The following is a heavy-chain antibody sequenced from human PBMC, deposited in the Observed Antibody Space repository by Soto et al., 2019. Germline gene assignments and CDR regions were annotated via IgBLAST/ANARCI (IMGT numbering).Heavy chain of an antibody. CDR1: GYTFTGYY. Sequence: ASVKVSCKASGYTFTGYYMHWVRQAPGQGLEWMGWINPNSGGTNYAQKFQGRVTMTRDTSISTAYMELSRLRSDDTAVYYCASAPYPYSSSSGWFDPWGQGTLVTVSS. J-gene: IGHJ5*02. V-gene: IGHV1-2*02. CDR2: INPNSGGT. CDR3: ASAPYPYSSSSGWFDP. D-gene: IGHD6-6*01.